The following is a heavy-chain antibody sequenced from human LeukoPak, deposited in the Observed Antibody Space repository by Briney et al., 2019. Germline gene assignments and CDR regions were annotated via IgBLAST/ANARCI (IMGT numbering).Heavy chain of an antibody. CDR2: INPNSGGT. Sequence: ASVKVSCKASGYTFTGYYMHWVRQAPGQGLEWMGWINPNSGGTNYAQKFQGRVTMTRDTSISTAYMELSSLRSEDTAVYYCAIPSGGSYNFDYWGQGTLVTVSS. V-gene: IGHV1-2*02. J-gene: IGHJ4*02. CDR3: AIPSGGSYNFDY. CDR1: GYTFTGYY. D-gene: IGHD2-15*01.